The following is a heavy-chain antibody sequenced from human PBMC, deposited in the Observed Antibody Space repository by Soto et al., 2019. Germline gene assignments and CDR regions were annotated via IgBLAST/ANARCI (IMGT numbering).Heavy chain of an antibody. V-gene: IGHV5-10-1*01. CDR2: IDPSDSST. CDR3: AATGYTYGYHFDN. CDR1: GYTFTSAW. D-gene: IGHD5-18*01. Sequence: RWESLKISCKASGYTFTSAWITWVRQMPGKGLEGMGRIDPSDSSTNYSPSFQGPVTISTDNSITTANLQWSRMKVSDTAMYYCAATGYTYGYHFDNWGQGTKVTVSS. J-gene: IGHJ4*02.